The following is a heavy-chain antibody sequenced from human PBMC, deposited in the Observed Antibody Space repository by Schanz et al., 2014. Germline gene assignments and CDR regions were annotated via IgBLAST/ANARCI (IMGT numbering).Heavy chain of an antibody. CDR3: AKYRGYYRVSGSYRELEY. J-gene: IGHJ4*02. CDR1: GFAVDNYY. V-gene: IGHV3-23*04. D-gene: IGHD3-10*01. CDR2: ISSGGGST. Sequence: EVQLVESGGGLVQPGGSLRLSCAASGFAVDNYYMSCVRQAPGRGLEWVSSISSGGGSTYYADSVKGRFTISRDNSKNTLYLQMNSLRPEDTAVYYCAKYRGYYRVSGSYRELEYWGQGTLVTVSS.